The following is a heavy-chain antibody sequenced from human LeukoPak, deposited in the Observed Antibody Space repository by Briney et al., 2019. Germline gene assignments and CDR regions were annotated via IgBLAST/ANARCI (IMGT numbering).Heavy chain of an antibody. Sequence: KPSETLSLTCAVSGYSISSGYYWGWIRQPPGKGLEWIGSIYHSGSTYYNPSLKSRVTISVDTSKNQFSLKLSSVTAADTAVYYCARNPPPHYDYVWGSYRPYFDYWGQRTLVTVSS. J-gene: IGHJ4*02. CDR3: ARNPPPHYDYVWGSYRPYFDY. CDR1: GYSISSGYY. D-gene: IGHD3-16*02. V-gene: IGHV4-38-2*01. CDR2: IYHSGST.